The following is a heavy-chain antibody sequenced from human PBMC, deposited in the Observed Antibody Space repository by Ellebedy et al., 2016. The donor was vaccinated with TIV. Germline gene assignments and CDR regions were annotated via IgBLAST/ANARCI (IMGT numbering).Heavy chain of an antibody. CDR3: GSLFRVDYGSGNYNKPYYGMDI. J-gene: IGHJ6*02. V-gene: IGHV1-69*06. D-gene: IGHD3-10*01. CDR1: GSMLSSYG. Sequence: SVKVSCXASGSMLSSYGFAWVRQAPGQGLEWMGGIIPIFGTANYAQKFQDRVTITADKSTSTAYMELSSLRSEDTGVYYCGSLFRVDYGSGNYNKPYYGMDIWGQGTTVTVSS. CDR2: IIPIFGTA.